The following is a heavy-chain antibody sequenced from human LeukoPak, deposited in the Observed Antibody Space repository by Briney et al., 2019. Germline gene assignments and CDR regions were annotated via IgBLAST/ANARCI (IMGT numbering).Heavy chain of an antibody. V-gene: IGHV3-66*01. J-gene: IGHJ4*02. Sequence: GGSLRLSCAASGFTVSSNYMSWVRQAPGKGLEWVSVIYSGGSTYYADSVKGRFTISRDNSKNTLYLQMNSLRAEDTAVYYYAREYYYDSSGFYYFDYWGQGTLVTVSS. CDR2: IYSGGST. D-gene: IGHD3-22*01. CDR3: AREYYYDSSGFYYFDY. CDR1: GFTVSSNY.